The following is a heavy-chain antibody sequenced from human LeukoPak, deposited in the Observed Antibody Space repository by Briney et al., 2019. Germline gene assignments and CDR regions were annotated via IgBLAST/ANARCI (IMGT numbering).Heavy chain of an antibody. CDR1: GYSISSGYY. D-gene: IGHD3-10*01. CDR2: VHHSGST. Sequence: NPSDTLSLTCTVSGYSISSGYYWGWIRQPPGKGLEWIGEVHHSGSTNYKPSLKSRVNISVDKSNNQFSLRLSSVTAADTAVYYCARVRGFGADYYYYYMDVWGKGIMVTVSS. V-gene: IGHV4-38-2*02. CDR3: ARVRGFGADYYYYYMDV. J-gene: IGHJ6*03.